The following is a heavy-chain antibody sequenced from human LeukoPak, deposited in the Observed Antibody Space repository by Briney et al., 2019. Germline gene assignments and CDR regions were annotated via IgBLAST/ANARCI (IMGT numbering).Heavy chain of an antibody. J-gene: IGHJ4*02. D-gene: IGHD2-8*02. CDR1: GFTFNSYE. Sequence: PGGSLRLSCAASGFTFNSYEMNWVRQASGKGLEWVSYISTSGTTIYYADSVKGRFTISRDNAKNSLYLQMNSLRAEDTAVYYCARSTLATTGTYWGQGTLVTVSS. CDR2: ISTSGTTI. V-gene: IGHV3-48*03. CDR3: ARSTLATTGTY.